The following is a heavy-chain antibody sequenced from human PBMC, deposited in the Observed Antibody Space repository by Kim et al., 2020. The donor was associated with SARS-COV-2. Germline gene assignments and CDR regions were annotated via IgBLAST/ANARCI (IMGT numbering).Heavy chain of an antibody. D-gene: IGHD4-4*01. J-gene: IGHJ4*02. Sequence: IYNAYSARGRFTIARENGKNSRYLQMNSLRAEDTASYYCARGPNYSPFDYWGQGTLVTVSS. CDR3: ARGPNYSPFDY. V-gene: IGHV3-48*03. CDR2: I.